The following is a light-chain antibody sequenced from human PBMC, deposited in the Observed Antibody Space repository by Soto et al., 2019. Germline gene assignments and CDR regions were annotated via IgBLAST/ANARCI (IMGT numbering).Light chain of an antibody. V-gene: IGKV1-5*03. CDR1: QSINAW. CDR2: QAS. CDR3: QHYDSYSSIA. Sequence: DIQMTQSPSTLSASVGDRVTIACRASQSINAWLVWYQQKPGKAPNLLIYQASTLQIGVPSRFSGSGSGTEFTLTINSLQPDDFATYCCQHYDSYSSIAFGQGTRLEIK. J-gene: IGKJ5*01.